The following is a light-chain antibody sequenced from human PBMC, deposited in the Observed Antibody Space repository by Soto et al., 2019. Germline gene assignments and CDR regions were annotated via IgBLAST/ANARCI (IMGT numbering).Light chain of an antibody. CDR3: QQSDNLPLT. CDR1: QSVSGW. Sequence: QMTQSPSTLSASVGDTVTVTCRASQSVSGWLAWYQQKPGEAPKVLIYDASNVEAGVPSRFSGSGSGTDFTFTINSMQPEDIATYYCQQSDNLPLTFGGGTKVDIK. V-gene: IGKV1-33*01. CDR2: DAS. J-gene: IGKJ4*01.